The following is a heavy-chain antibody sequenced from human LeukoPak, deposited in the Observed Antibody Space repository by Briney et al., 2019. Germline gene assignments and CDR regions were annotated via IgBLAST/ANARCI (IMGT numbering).Heavy chain of an antibody. J-gene: IGHJ4*02. CDR1: EFKFDDYG. D-gene: IGHD3-9*01. CDR3: AKMQHYDILTGSFDY. V-gene: IGHV3-20*04. CDR2: INWNGGST. Sequence: GGSLRLSCAASEFKFDDYGMSWVRQVPGKGLEWVSSINWNGGSTNYADSVKGRFTISRDNAKNSLYLQMNSLRAEDTALYYCAKMQHYDILTGSFDYWGQGTLVTVSS.